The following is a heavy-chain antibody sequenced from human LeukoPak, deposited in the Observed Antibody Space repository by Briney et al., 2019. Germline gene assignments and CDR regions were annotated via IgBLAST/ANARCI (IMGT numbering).Heavy chain of an antibody. CDR2: IYYSGST. CDR1: GGSISSYY. J-gene: IGHJ5*02. CDR3: ARATPPVFGGSGVPFDP. D-gene: IGHD3-10*01. V-gene: IGHV4-59*01. Sequence: NPSETLSLTCTVSGGSISSYYWSWIRQPPGKGLEWIGYIYYSGSTNYNPSLKSRVTISVDTSKNQFSLKLSSVTAADTAVYYCARATPPVFGGSGVPFDPWGQGTLVTVSS.